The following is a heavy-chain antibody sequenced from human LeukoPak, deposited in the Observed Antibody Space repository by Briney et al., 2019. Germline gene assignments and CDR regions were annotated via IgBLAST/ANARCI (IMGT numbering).Heavy chain of an antibody. J-gene: IGHJ6*02. CDR1: GFTFSSYA. Sequence: GGSLRLSCAASGFTFSSYAMSWVRQAQGKGLEWVSAISGSGGSTYYADSVKGRFTISRDNSKNTLYLQMNSLRAEDTAVYYCAKDPDIVVVPAAWAPYYYGMDVWGQGTTVTVSS. CDR3: AKDPDIVVVPAAWAPYYYGMDV. CDR2: ISGSGGST. D-gene: IGHD2-2*01. V-gene: IGHV3-23*01.